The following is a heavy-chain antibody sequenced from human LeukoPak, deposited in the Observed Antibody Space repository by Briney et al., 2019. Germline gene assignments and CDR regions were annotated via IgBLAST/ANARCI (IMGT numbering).Heavy chain of an antibody. Sequence: GRSLSLSCAASGFTFNNYGMHWVRQAPGKGLEWVSYISSSSSTIYYADSVKGRFTISRDNAKNSLYLQMNSLRAEDTAVYYCARGITIFGVVIKYYYYGMDVWGQGTTVTVSS. D-gene: IGHD3-3*01. V-gene: IGHV3-48*01. J-gene: IGHJ6*02. CDR2: ISSSSSTI. CDR3: ARGITIFGVVIKYYYYGMDV. CDR1: GFTFNNYG.